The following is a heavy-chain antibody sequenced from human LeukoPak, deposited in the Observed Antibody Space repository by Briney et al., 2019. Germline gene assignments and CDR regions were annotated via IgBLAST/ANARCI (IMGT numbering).Heavy chain of an antibody. CDR3: AKQLGYCSDGSCYFPY. Sequence: PGGSLRLSCAASGFTFNNYAMNWVRQGPGKGLEWVSAISNNGGYTYYADSVQGRFTISRDNSKSTLCLQMNSLRAEDTAVYYCAKQLGYCSDGSCYFPYWGQGTLVTVSS. J-gene: IGHJ4*02. D-gene: IGHD2-15*01. CDR1: GFTFNNYA. CDR2: ISNNGGYT. V-gene: IGHV3-23*01.